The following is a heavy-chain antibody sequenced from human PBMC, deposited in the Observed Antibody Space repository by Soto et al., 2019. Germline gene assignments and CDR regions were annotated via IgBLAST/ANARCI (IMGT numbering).Heavy chain of an antibody. CDR3: ARQRLLRLKPDFDI. V-gene: IGHV4-39*01. CDR2: MYYSGSS. D-gene: IGHD2-21*02. Sequence: SETLSLTCSVSGGSTSDKSYFWGWVRQSPGKGLEWIGSMYYSGSSYYNPSLTSRVAISVDTSRNQFSLKLRSVTAADTAVYFCARQRLLRLKPDFDIWGQGTLVTVSS. CDR1: GGSTSDKSYF. J-gene: IGHJ4*02.